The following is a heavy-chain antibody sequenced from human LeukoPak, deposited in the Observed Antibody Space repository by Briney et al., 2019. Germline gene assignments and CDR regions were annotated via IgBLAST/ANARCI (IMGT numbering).Heavy chain of an antibody. J-gene: IGHJ3*02. CDR2: FDPEDGET. Sequence: GASVKVSCKVSGYTLTELSMHWVRQAPGKGLEWMGGFDPEDGETIYAQKFQGRVTMTTDTSTSTAYMELRSLRSDDTAVYYCARGYIVPRAFDIWGQGTMVTVSS. CDR3: ARGYIVPRAFDI. CDR1: GYTLTELS. D-gene: IGHD2-8*01. V-gene: IGHV1-24*01.